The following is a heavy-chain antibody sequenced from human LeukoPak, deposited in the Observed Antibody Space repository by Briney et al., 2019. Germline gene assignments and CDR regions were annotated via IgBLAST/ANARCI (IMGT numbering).Heavy chain of an antibody. Sequence: SETLSLTCAVYGGSFSGYYWSWIRQPPGKGLEWIGEINHSGSTNYNPSLKSRVPISVATSKNQFSLKLSSVTAADTAVYYCARESLAVVRRSWFDPWGQGTLVTVSS. V-gene: IGHV4-34*01. CDR1: GGSFSGYY. CDR2: INHSGST. D-gene: IGHD6-19*01. CDR3: ARESLAVVRRSWFDP. J-gene: IGHJ5*02.